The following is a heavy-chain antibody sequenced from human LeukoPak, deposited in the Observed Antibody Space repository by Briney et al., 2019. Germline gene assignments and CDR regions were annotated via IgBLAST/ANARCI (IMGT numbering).Heavy chain of an antibody. CDR1: GGTFSSYG. CDR3: ARTAVGTSSLDY. J-gene: IGHJ4*02. CDR2: FIPIFGTA. Sequence: ASVKVSCTAAGGTFSSYGISRVRQAPGQGLGWMGGFIPIFGTANFAQKVQGRMPITADKSTTTASIELRIQRSEDTAVYYCARTAVGTSSLDYWGQGTLVTVSS. V-gene: IGHV1-69*06. D-gene: IGHD6-13*01.